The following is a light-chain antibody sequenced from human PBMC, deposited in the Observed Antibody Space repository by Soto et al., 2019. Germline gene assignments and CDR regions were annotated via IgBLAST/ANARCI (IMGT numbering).Light chain of an antibody. CDR1: QSVNNDY. V-gene: IGKV3-20*01. CDR3: QQYGSSKLT. CDR2: GAS. J-gene: IGKJ4*01. Sequence: EIVLTQSPGTLSLSPGEGATLSCRASQSVNNDYLAWYQQRPGQAPSLLIYGASSRATGIPDRFSGSGSGTDFTLTISGLQPEDFAVYYCQQYGSSKLTFGGGSKVEIK.